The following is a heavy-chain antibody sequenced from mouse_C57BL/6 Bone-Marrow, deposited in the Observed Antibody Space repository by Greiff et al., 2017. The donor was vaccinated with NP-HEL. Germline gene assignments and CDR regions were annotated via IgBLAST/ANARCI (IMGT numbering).Heavy chain of an antibody. D-gene: IGHD2-5*01. CDR1: GFTFSSYG. CDR2: ISSGGSYT. V-gene: IGHV5-6*01. Sequence: EVQRVESGGDLVKPGGSLKLSCAASGFTFSSYGMSWVRQTQDKRLEWVATISSGGSYTYYPDSVKGRFTISRDNAKNTLYLQMSSLKSEDTAMYYCARHYYSNYFDYWGQGTTLTVSS. CDR3: ARHYYSNYFDY. J-gene: IGHJ2*01.